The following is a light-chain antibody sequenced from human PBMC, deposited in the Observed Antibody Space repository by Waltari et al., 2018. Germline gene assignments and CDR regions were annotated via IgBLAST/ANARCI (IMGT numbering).Light chain of an antibody. V-gene: IGLV3-21*02. CDR2: DDT. CDR1: NIGRKS. CDR3: QVWDSTSDHVV. J-gene: IGLJ2*01. Sequence: SYVLTQPPSVSVAPGETARITCGGNNIGRKSGHWYQQKPGQAPVLVVYDDTDRPSGIPERFSSSHSGNTATLTISRVEAGDEADYYCQVWDSTSDHVVFGGGTKLTVL.